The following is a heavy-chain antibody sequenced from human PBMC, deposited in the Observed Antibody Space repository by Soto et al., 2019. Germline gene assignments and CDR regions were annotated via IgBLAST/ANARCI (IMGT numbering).Heavy chain of an antibody. Sequence: GGSLRLSCAASGFTFSSYGMHWVRQAPGKGLEWVAVISYDGSNKYYADSVKGRFTISRDNSKNTLYLQMNSLRAEDTAVYYCAKNYYDSSGYFGYSDYWGQGTLVTVSS. V-gene: IGHV3-30*18. CDR1: GFTFSSYG. D-gene: IGHD3-22*01. CDR2: ISYDGSNK. CDR3: AKNYYDSSGYFGYSDY. J-gene: IGHJ4*02.